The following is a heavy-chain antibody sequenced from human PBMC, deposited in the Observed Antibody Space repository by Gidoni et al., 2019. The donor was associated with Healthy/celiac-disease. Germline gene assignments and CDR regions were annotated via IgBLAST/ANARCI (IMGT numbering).Heavy chain of an antibody. V-gene: IGHV4-38-2*01. D-gene: IGHD2-2*01. J-gene: IGHJ5*02. CDR1: GYSLSSGYY. Sequence: QVQLQESGPGLVTPSETLSLTCAVSGYSLSSGYYWGWIRQPPGKGLEWIGSIYHSGSTYYNPSLKSRVTISVDTSKNQFSLKLSSVTAADTAVYYCARVSPAVPAALAWFDPWGQGTLVTVSS. CDR3: ARVSPAVPAALAWFDP. CDR2: IYHSGST.